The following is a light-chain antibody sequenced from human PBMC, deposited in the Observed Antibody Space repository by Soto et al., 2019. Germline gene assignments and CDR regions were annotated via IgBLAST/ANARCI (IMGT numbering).Light chain of an antibody. CDR1: SSNIGGNS. CDR2: DDD. V-gene: IGLV1-51*01. J-gene: IGLJ1*01. CDR3: GSWVSSLSAYV. Sequence: QSVMTQPPSVSAAPGQKVTISCSGSSSNIGGNSVSWYQQLPGTAPKLLIYDDDKRPSGIPDRFSGSKSGTSATLGITGFQTGDEADYYCGSWVSSLSAYVFATGTKVTVL.